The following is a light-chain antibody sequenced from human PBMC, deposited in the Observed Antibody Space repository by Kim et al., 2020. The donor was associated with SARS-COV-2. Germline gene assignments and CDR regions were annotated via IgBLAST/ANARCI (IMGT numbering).Light chain of an antibody. CDR3: ATWDNSLSGPV. CDR2: WND. V-gene: IGLV1-47*01. Sequence: QSVLTQTPSASGTPGQRVVISCSGSSSNIGSNYVYWYQHVPGAAPKLLIYWNDKRDSGVPARFSASKSGTSASLAVSGLRSEDEADYFCATWDNSLSGPVFGGGTKVTVL. CDR1: SSNIGSNY. J-gene: IGLJ3*02.